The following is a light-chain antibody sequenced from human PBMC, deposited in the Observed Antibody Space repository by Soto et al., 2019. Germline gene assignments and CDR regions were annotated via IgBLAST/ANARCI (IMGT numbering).Light chain of an antibody. CDR2: SNN. CDR3: AAWDDSLNGYV. J-gene: IGLJ1*01. CDR1: SSNIGSNT. V-gene: IGLV1-44*01. Sequence: VLTQPPSASGTPGQRVTISCSGSSSNIGSNTVNWYQQLPGTAPKLLIYSNNQRPSGVPDRFSGSKSGTSASLAISGLQSEDEANYYCAAWDDSLNGYVFGTGTKVTVL.